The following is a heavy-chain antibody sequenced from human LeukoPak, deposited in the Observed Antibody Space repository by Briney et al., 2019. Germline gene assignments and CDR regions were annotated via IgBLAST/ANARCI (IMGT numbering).Heavy chain of an antibody. J-gene: IGHJ6*01. CDR2: IRGDCGST. D-gene: IGHD5-18*01. Sequence: GGPLTLFCTACGFTLDDYAVLWPRQATGKGVEWVFLIRGDCGSTYYADSVKGRFTISRDNRKNTLYLQMNSLRNDDTALYYCAKDTEGYTYGYYYYGMDVWGQGATVTVSS. CDR3: AKDTEGYTYGYYYYGMDV. CDR1: GFTLDDYA. V-gene: IGHV3-43*02.